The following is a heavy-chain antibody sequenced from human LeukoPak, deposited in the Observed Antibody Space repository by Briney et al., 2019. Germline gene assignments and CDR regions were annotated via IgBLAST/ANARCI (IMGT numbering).Heavy chain of an antibody. V-gene: IGHV4-61*09. D-gene: IGHD3-22*01. Sequence: PSETLSLTCTVSGGSISSGSYYWSWIRQPAGKGLEWIGHIYNIGSTNYNPSLKSRVSISVDTSKKQFSLKLSSVTAADTAMYYCARDRPNVDSTGYFSRHDAFDIWGQGTMVTVPS. J-gene: IGHJ3*02. CDR3: ARDRPNVDSTGYFSRHDAFDI. CDR1: GGSISSGSYY. CDR2: IYNIGST.